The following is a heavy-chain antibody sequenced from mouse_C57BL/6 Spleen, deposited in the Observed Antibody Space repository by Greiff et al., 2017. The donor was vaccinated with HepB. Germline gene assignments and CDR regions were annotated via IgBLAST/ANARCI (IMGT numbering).Heavy chain of an antibody. CDR2: ISSGGDYI. Sequence: EVQRVESGEGLVKPGGSLKLSCAASGFTFSSYAMSWVRQTPEKRLEWVAYISSGGDYIYYADTVKGRFTISRDNARNTLYLQMRSLKSEDTAMYYCTRDRLTHFDYWGQGTTLTVSS. CDR3: TRDRLTHFDY. CDR1: GFTFSSYA. J-gene: IGHJ2*01. D-gene: IGHD2-2*01. V-gene: IGHV5-9-1*02.